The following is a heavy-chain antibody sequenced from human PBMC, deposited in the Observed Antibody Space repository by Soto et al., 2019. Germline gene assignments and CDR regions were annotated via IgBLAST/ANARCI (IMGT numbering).Heavy chain of an antibody. CDR1: GYSITAGGYY. D-gene: IGHD6-19*01. CDR3: ARTYSSGSGWLNP. CDR2: FYSSGSI. V-gene: IGHV4-39*07. Sequence: SENLSLTCFVSGYSITAGGYYWSWIRHPPGKGLEWIGSFYSSGSIIYNPSLRSRVSISGDTSINQFSMSLTSVTAADTARYYCARTYSSGSGWLNPSGQGPLVTVSS. J-gene: IGHJ5*02.